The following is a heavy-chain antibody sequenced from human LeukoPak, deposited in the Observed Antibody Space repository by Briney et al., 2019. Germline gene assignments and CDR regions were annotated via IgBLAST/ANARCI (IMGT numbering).Heavy chain of an antibody. CDR1: GYSISGGYY. J-gene: IGHJ4*02. CDR2: IYHSGST. D-gene: IGHD3-3*01. CDR3: ARLRVNYDFWTDY. V-gene: IGHV4-38-2*01. Sequence: PSETLSLTCAVSGYSISGGYYWGRIRQPPGKGLEWIGSIYHSGSTYYNPSLKSRVTISVDTSKNQFSLKLSSVTAADTAVYYCARLRVNYDFWTDYWGQGTLVTVSS.